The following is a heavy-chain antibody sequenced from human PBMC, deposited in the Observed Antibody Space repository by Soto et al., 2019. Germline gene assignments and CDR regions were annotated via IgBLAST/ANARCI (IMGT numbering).Heavy chain of an antibody. CDR3: AKETYSGPLDY. CDR1: GFTFSSYG. CDR2: ISYDGSNK. J-gene: IGHJ4*02. D-gene: IGHD2-15*01. Sequence: QVQLVESGGGVVQPGRSLRLSCAASGFTFSSYGMHWVRQAPGKGLEWVAVISYDGSNKYYADSVKGRFTISRDNSKNTLYLQMNILRAEDTAVYYCAKETYSGPLDYWGQGPLVTVSS. V-gene: IGHV3-30*18.